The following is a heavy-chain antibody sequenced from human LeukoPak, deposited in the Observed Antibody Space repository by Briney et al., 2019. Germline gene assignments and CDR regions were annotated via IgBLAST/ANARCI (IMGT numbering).Heavy chain of an antibody. D-gene: IGHD1-20*01. CDR1: GGSISSDSYY. CDR2: IYTSGST. J-gene: IGHJ3*02. CDR3: ARGGANNWTRDAFDI. Sequence: SETLSLTCTVSGGSISSDSYYWSWIRQPAGKGLEWIRRIYTSGSTNYNPSLKSRVTISVDTSKKQFSLTLSSVTAADTGVYYCARGGANNWTRDAFDIWGQGTMVTVSS. V-gene: IGHV4-61*02.